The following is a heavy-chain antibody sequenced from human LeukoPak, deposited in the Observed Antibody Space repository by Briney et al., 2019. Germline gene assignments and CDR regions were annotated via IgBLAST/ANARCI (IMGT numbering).Heavy chain of an antibody. CDR3: ARDYDVIPAAGNGMDV. Sequence: ASVKVSCKASGYTFISYGISWVRQAPGQGLEWMEWISGYNGNTKYAQNVQGRVTMTKDTSTSTAYMEQTSLRSDDTAVYYCARDYDVIPAAGNGMDVWGQGTTVAVSS. D-gene: IGHD2-2*01. J-gene: IGHJ6*02. V-gene: IGHV1-18*01. CDR1: GYTFISYG. CDR2: ISGYNGNT.